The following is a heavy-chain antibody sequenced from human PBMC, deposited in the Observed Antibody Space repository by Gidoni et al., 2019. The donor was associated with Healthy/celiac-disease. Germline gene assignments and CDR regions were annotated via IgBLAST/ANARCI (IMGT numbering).Heavy chain of an antibody. CDR1: GGSIRSSSYY. CDR3: ARGGDIVATTYFDY. Sequence: QLQLQESGPGLVKPSETLSLTCTVSGGSIRSSSYYWGWIRQPPGKGLEWFGSIYYSGSTYYNPSLKSRVTISVDTSKNQFSLKLSSVTAADTAVYYCARGGDIVATTYFDYWGQGTLVTVSS. D-gene: IGHD5-12*01. J-gene: IGHJ4*02. CDR2: IYYSGST. V-gene: IGHV4-39*01.